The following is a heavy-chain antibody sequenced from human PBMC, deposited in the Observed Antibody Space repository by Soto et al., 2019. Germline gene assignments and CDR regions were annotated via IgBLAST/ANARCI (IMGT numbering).Heavy chain of an antibody. J-gene: IGHJ4*02. Sequence: PGGSLRLSCAASGFTFSSYAMSWVRQAPGKGLEWVSAISGSGGSTYYADSVKGRFTISRDNAKNSLYLQLNSLRVEDTAVYYWAKGLGPDYWGQGTLVTVSS. CDR1: GFTFSSYA. V-gene: IGHV3-23*01. CDR2: ISGSGGST. CDR3: AKGLGPDY. D-gene: IGHD5-12*01.